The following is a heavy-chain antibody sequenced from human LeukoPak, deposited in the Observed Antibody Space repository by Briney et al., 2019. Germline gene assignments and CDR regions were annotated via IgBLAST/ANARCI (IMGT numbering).Heavy chain of an antibody. CDR3: ARDNGAGLTIFGVVIFGWFDP. CDR2: INPSGGST. CDR1: GYTFTSYY. D-gene: IGHD3-3*01. V-gene: IGHV1-46*01. J-gene: IGHJ5*02. Sequence: ASVKVPCKASGYTFTSYYMHWVRQAPGQGLEWMGIINPSGGSTSYAQKFQGRVTMTRDMSTSTVYMELSSLRSEDTAVNYCARDNGAGLTIFGVVIFGWFDPWGQGTLVTVSS.